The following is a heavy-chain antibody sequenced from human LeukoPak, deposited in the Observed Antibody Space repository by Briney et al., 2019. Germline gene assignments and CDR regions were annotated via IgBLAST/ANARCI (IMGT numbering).Heavy chain of an antibody. CDR2: ISGSGDST. Sequence: GGSLRLSCAASGFTFSTYGMSWVRQAPGKGLAWVSGISGSGDSTYYADSVRGRFTISRDNSKNTLFLQMDSLRAEDTAVYYCAKADRRSDLPYYFDYWGQGTLVTVSS. V-gene: IGHV3-23*01. J-gene: IGHJ4*02. CDR3: AKADRRSDLPYYFDY. CDR1: GFTFSTYG.